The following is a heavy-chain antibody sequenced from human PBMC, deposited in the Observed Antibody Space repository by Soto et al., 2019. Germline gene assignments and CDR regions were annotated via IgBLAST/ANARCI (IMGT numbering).Heavy chain of an antibody. D-gene: IGHD5-18*01. CDR3: ARDTAMVRYQFDY. CDR2: ISYDGSNK. J-gene: IGHJ4*02. Sequence: GGSLRLSCAASGFTFSSYAMHWVRQAPGKGLEWVAVISYDGSNKYYADSVKGRFTISRDNSKNTLYLQMNSLRAEDTAVYYCARDTAMVRYQFDYWGQGTLVTVS. CDR1: GFTFSSYA. V-gene: IGHV3-30-3*01.